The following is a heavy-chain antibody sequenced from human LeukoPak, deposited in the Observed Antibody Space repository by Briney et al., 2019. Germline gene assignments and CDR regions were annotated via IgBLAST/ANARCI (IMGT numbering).Heavy chain of an antibody. J-gene: IGHJ4*02. V-gene: IGHV3-23*01. D-gene: IGHD2-21*02. CDR1: GFTFSNYG. CDR3: TKGDGGFYLIDY. CDR2: VNDNGANT. Sequence: PGGSLRLSCAASGFTFSNYGMSWVRQAPGKGLEWVSTVNDNGANTHYADSVKGRFTISRDNSKNTLLLQMNSLRADDTALYYCTKGDGGFYLIDYWGQGTLVIVSS.